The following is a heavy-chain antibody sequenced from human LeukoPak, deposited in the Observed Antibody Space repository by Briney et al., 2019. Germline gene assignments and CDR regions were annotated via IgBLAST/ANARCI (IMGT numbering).Heavy chain of an antibody. J-gene: IGHJ4*02. D-gene: IGHD2-21*02. CDR1: GYTFTSYG. CDR3: ARDYRRGTYCGGDCYFGNFDY. Sequence: GASVKVSCKASGYTFTSYGISWVRQAPGQGLEWMGWISAYNGNTNYAQKLQGRVTMTTDTSTGTAHMELRSLRSDDTAVYYCARDYRRGTYCGGDCYFGNFDYWGQGTLVTVSS. CDR2: ISAYNGNT. V-gene: IGHV1-18*01.